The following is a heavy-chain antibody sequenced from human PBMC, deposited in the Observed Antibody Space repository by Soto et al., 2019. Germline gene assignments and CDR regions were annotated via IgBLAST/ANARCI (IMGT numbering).Heavy chain of an antibody. CDR2: ISANNGKT. CDR1: GYTFTSYG. Sequence: ASVKVSCKASGYTFTSYGIGWVRQAPGQGLEWMGWISANNGKTNYAQKLQGRVTITTDESTSTAYMELSSLRSEDTAVYYCATRSSGSFLDYWGQGTLVTVSS. J-gene: IGHJ4*02. CDR3: ATRSSGSFLDY. V-gene: IGHV1-18*01. D-gene: IGHD1-26*01.